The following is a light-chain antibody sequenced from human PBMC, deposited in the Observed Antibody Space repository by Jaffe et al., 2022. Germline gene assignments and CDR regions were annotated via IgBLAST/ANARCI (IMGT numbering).Light chain of an antibody. V-gene: IGLV2-14*03. CDR3: SSYAPSNTLV. CDR1: SSDVGYYNY. J-gene: IGLJ3*02. CDR2: DVT. Sequence: QSALTQPASVSGSPGQSITISCTGTSSDVGYYNYVSWYQQHPGKAPKLIIYDVTYRPSGVSNRFSGSKSGNTASLTISGLQAEDEADYYCSSYAPSNTLVFGGGTKLTVL.